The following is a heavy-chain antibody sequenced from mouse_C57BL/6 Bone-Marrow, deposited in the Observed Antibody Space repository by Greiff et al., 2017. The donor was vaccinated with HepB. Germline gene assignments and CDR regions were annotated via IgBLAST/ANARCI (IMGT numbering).Heavy chain of an antibody. CDR2: IDPSDSYT. CDR1: GYTFTSYW. D-gene: IGHD1-1*01. Sequence: VQRQQPGAELVRPGTAVKVSGKASGYTFTSYWMHWVKQRPGQGLEWIGVIDPSDSYTNYNQKFKGKATLTVDTSSSTAYMQLSSLTSEDSAVYYCARDYYGSSVDYWGQGTTLTVSS. CDR3: ARDYYGSSVDY. J-gene: IGHJ2*01. V-gene: IGHV1-59*01.